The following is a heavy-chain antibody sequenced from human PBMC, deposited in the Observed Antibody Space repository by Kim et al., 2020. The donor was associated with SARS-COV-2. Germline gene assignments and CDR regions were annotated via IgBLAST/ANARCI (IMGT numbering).Heavy chain of an antibody. J-gene: IGHJ4*02. CDR1: GFDFSNSG. CDR3: ARRGSNGNYFSYLDF. V-gene: IGHV3-33*01. D-gene: IGHD1-7*01. CDR2: IWYDGSNK. Sequence: GGSLRLSCVASGFDFSNSGMHWVRQAPGRGLEWVAFIWYDGSNKYYADSVKGRLSISRDNSKNTLFLQMNSLRVEDTAIYYCARRGSNGNYFSYLDFWGQGTLATVSS.